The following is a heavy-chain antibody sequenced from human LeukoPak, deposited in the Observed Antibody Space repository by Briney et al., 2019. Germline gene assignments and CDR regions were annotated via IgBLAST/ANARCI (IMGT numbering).Heavy chain of an antibody. CDR1: GFSVNSNY. CDR2: IKKKNDGGTT. D-gene: IGHD6-19*01. J-gene: IGHJ4*02. Sequence: PGGSLRLSCAASGFSVNSNYMSWVRQAPGKGLEWVGHIKKKNDGGTTDYAAPVKGRFTISRDDSKSTLYLYMDSLKTEDTAVYYCTTVQQWLAQALGYWGQGTLVTVSS. CDR3: TTVQQWLAQALGY. V-gene: IGHV3-15*01.